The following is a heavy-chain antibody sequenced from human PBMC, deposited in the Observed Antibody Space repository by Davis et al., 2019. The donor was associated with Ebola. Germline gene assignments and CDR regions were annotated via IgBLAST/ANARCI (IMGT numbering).Heavy chain of an antibody. CDR1: GFIVSNNY. Sequence: GESLKISCAASGFIVSNNYMSWVRQAPGKGLEWVSVIYSGGTTNYADSVKGRFTISRHNSKNTLYLQINSLGAEDTAVYYFARGYYDRDGNRYFDFWGRGTLVTVSS. CDR3: ARGYYDRDGNRYFDF. CDR2: IYSGGTT. J-gene: IGHJ2*01. D-gene: IGHD3-22*01. V-gene: IGHV3-53*04.